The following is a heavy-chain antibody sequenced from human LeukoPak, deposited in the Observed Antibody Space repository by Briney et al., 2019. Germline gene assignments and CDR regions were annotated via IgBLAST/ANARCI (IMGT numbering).Heavy chain of an antibody. CDR1: GGTFSSYA. CDR3: ARTNPWELKYYFDY. D-gene: IGHD1-7*01. V-gene: IGHV1-69*13. Sequence: GASVKVSCKASGGTFSSYAISWVRQAPGQGLEWMGGIIPIFGTANYAQKFQGRVTITADESTSTAYMELSSLRSEDTAVYYCARTNPWELKYYFDYWGQGTLVTVSS. CDR2: IIPIFGTA. J-gene: IGHJ4*02.